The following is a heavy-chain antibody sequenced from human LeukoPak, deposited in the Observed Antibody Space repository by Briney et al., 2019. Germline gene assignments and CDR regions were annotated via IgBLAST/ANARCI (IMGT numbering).Heavy chain of an antibody. Sequence: PGGSLRLSCAASGFTFSSYGMHWVRQAPGKGLEWVAVISHEGSNQYYADSVKGRFTISRDNSKNMVYLQMNSLRAEDTAVYYCARTREQWQVLDYWGQGTLVTVSS. J-gene: IGHJ4*02. CDR2: ISHEGSNQ. V-gene: IGHV3-30*03. CDR3: ARTREQWQVLDY. CDR1: GFTFSSYG. D-gene: IGHD6-19*01.